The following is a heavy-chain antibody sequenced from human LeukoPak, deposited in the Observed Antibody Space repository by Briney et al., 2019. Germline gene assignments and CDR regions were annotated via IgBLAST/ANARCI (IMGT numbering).Heavy chain of an antibody. Sequence: GGSLRLSCAASGFTFSSYWMHWVRQAPGKGLVWVSRINTDGSSTSYADSVKGRFTISRDNAKNTLYLQMNSLRAEDTAVYYCAKDTRIAAAAIDYWGQGTLVTVSS. CDR1: GFTFSSYW. CDR2: INTDGSST. D-gene: IGHD6-13*01. CDR3: AKDTRIAAAAIDY. J-gene: IGHJ4*02. V-gene: IGHV3-74*01.